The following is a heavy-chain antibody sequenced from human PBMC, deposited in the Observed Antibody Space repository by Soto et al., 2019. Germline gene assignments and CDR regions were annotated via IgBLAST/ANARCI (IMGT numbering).Heavy chain of an antibody. CDR1: GYASTTYG. Sequence: QVHLVQSGAEVKKPGASVKVSCKGSGYASTTYGLTWVRQAPGQGLEWMGWISAHNGNTNYAQKLQGRVTVTRDTSTSTAYMELRSLRSDDTAVYYCARGRYGDYWGQGALVTVSS. V-gene: IGHV1-18*01. D-gene: IGHD1-1*01. CDR2: ISAHNGNT. J-gene: IGHJ4*02. CDR3: ARGRYGDY.